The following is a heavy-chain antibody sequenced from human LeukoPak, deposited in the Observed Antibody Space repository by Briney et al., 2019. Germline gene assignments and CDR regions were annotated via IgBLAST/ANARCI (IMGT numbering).Heavy chain of an antibody. CDR1: GYTFINFA. D-gene: IGHD7-27*01. V-gene: IGHV1-3*01. J-gene: IGHJ4*02. CDR2: INAGNGNT. CDR3: ARDLYWGDLSY. Sequence: GASVKVSCKASGYTFINFAINWGRQAPGQRPEWMGWINAGNGNTKYSQKFQGRVTITRDTSASTAYMELSSLTSEDTAVYYCARDLYWGDLSYWGQGTLVTVSS.